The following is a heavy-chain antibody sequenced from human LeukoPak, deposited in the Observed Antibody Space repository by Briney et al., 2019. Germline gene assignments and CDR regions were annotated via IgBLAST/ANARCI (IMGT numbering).Heavy chain of an antibody. CDR3: ARGDEIKHAFDI. D-gene: IGHD5-24*01. CDR1: GFTFSSYG. CDR2: IRYDGSNK. Sequence: GGSLRLSCAASGFTFSSYGMHWVRQAPGKGLEWVAFIRYDGSNKYYADSVKGRFTISRDNSKNTLYLQMNSLRAEDTAVYYCARGDEIKHAFDIWGQGTMVTVSS. V-gene: IGHV3-30*02. J-gene: IGHJ3*02.